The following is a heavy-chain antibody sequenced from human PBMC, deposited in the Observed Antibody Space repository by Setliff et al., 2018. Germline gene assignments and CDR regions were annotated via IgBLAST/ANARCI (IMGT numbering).Heavy chain of an antibody. CDR2: ISGYGGST. Sequence: PGGSLRLSCAAAGFTFSNSAMTWVRQGPGKGLEWVSTISGYGGSTYYADSVKGRFTISRDNSKNTLYLQMNSLRAEDTAVYYCAKESRGYCGYVFDYWGQGTLVTVSS. V-gene: IGHV3-23*01. CDR3: AKESRGYCGYVFDY. J-gene: IGHJ4*02. D-gene: IGHD5-12*01. CDR1: GFTFSNSA.